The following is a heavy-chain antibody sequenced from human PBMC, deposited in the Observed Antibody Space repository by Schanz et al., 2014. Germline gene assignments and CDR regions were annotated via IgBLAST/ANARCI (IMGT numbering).Heavy chain of an antibody. CDR2: ISYEGSKK. CDR1: GFTFNDYA. CDR3: ARAPPLVRGIAGWFGP. V-gene: IGHV3-30*04. D-gene: IGHD3-10*01. J-gene: IGHJ5*02. Sequence: QVQLVESGGGVVQPGRSLKLSCAASGFTFNDYAMHWVRQAPGKGLEWVAVISYEGSKKYYPDSVQGRFTISRDNSKTPVYLKMTSRRADDPAVYYCARAPPLVRGIAGWFGPWGQGSLVTVSS.